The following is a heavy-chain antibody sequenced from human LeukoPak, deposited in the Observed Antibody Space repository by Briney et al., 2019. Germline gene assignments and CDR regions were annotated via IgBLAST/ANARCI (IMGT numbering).Heavy chain of an antibody. J-gene: IGHJ4*02. CDR1: GFTFSSYS. Sequence: PGGSLRLSCAASGFTFSSYSMNWVRQAPGKGLEWVSSISSSSSYIYYADSVKGRFTISRDNSKNTLYLQMNSLRAEDTAVYYCAKDRLYNWTPWYFDYWGQGTLVTVSS. CDR2: ISSSSSYI. V-gene: IGHV3-21*04. CDR3: AKDRLYNWTPWYFDY. D-gene: IGHD1-20*01.